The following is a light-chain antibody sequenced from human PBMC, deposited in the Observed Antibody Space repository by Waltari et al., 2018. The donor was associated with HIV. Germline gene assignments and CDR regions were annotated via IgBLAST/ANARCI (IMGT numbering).Light chain of an antibody. J-gene: IGKJ3*01. CDR2: WAS. CDR1: QSVLYRSNSKNY. Sequence: DIMMTQSPESLAVSLGERAPINCKSSQSVLYRSNSKNYLAWFQQKPGQPPKLLIYWASTRESGVPDRFSGSGSGTDFTLTISSLQAEDVALYYCQQYYIAPFTFGPGTRVDLK. V-gene: IGKV4-1*01. CDR3: QQYYIAPFT.